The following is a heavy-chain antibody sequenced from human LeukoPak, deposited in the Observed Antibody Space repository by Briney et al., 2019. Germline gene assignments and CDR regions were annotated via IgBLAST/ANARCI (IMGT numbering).Heavy chain of an antibody. D-gene: IGHD2-2*01. V-gene: IGHV1-8*01. CDR2: MNPNSGNT. CDR3: ARSTPGRDAFDI. Sequence: RASVKVSCKASGYTFTSYDINWVRQATGQGLEWMGWMNPNSGNTGYAQKFQGRVTMTRNTSISTAYMELSSLRSEDTAVYYCARSTPGRDAFDIWGQGTMVTVSS. J-gene: IGHJ3*02. CDR1: GYTFTSYD.